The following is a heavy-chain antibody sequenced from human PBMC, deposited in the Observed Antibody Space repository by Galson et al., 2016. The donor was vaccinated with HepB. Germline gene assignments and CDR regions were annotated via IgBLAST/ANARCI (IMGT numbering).Heavy chain of an antibody. J-gene: IGHJ4*02. CDR1: GYTFTSYG. D-gene: IGHD3-10*01. CDR3: AKDRSQLLWFGEFSD. Sequence: SVKVSCKASGYTFTSYGISWVRQAPGQGLEWMGWISTYNSNTHYAQKLQGRVTLTTDTSTSTAYMELRSLRSDDTAVYFCAKDRSQLLWFGEFSDWGQGTLVTVSS. CDR2: ISTYNSNT. V-gene: IGHV1-18*04.